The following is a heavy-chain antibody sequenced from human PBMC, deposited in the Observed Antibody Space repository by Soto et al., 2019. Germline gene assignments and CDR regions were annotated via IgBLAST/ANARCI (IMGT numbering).Heavy chain of an antibody. Sequence: SATLSLTRTVSGDSISTFYSSLIRQPPGKGLEWIGYIYYTGSTNYNPSLKSRVTMSVDTSKKQFSLKLTSVTAADTAVYYCARQRGNYFDYWGQGSLVTVSS. J-gene: IGHJ4*02. V-gene: IGHV4-59*01. D-gene: IGHD3-10*01. CDR3: ARQRGNYFDY. CDR1: GDSISTFY. CDR2: IYYTGST.